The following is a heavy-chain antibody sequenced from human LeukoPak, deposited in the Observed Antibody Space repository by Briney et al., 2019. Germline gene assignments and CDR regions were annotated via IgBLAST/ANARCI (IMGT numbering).Heavy chain of an antibody. J-gene: IGHJ4*02. CDR2: IRGSGGST. Sequence: GGSQRLSCAASGFTFSSYAMSWVRQAPGKGREWVSAIRGSGGSTYYANSVKGRFTISRDNSKNTLYMQMNSLRASDTAVYYCAKQGATMIVVGYFDYWGQGTLVTVSS. V-gene: IGHV3-23*01. D-gene: IGHD3-22*01. CDR3: AKQGATMIVVGYFDY. CDR1: GFTFSSYA.